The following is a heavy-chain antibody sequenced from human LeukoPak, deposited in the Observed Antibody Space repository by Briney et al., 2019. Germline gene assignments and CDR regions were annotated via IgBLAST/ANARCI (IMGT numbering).Heavy chain of an antibody. J-gene: IGHJ3*02. V-gene: IGHV3-23*01. D-gene: IGHD3-10*01. CDR3: AMRDRGYGLDI. CDR2: INGGGDIM. Sequence: GGPLRLSCAASGFSLRAYDLIWVCQAPGKGLDWVSIINGGGDIMMYEDSVKGRFTISRDNSKNTFYLQMNSLRVEDTAVYYCAMRDRGYGLDIWGQGTMVTVSS. CDR1: GFSLRAYD.